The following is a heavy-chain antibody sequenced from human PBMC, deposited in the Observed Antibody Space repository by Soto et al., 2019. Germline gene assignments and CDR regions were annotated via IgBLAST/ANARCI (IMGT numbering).Heavy chain of an antibody. CDR1: GFSFSSYA. Sequence: HPGGSLRLSCAASGFSFSSYAMSWVRQAPGKGLEWVSDIIDNGGSTFYADSVKRRFTISRANPKNTLYLQMNSLRAEDTAVYYCAKVGPYDSGSYMFRYNWFGPWCPGTLVTVSS. CDR3: AKVGPYDSGSYMFRYNWFGP. CDR2: IIDNGGST. V-gene: IGHV3-23*01. D-gene: IGHD3-10*01. J-gene: IGHJ5*02.